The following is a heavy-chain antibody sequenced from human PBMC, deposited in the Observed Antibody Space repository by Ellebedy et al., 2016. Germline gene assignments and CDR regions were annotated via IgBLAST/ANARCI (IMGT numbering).Heavy chain of an antibody. Sequence: GGSLRLXXAASGFTFSSYAMSWVRQAPGKGLEWVSAISGSGGSTYYADSVKGRFTISRDNSKNTLYLQMNSLRAEDTAVYYCAKGGYSSSWYPFFDYWGQGTLVTVSS. J-gene: IGHJ4*02. CDR2: ISGSGGST. CDR3: AKGGYSSSWYPFFDY. V-gene: IGHV3-23*01. D-gene: IGHD6-13*01. CDR1: GFTFSSYA.